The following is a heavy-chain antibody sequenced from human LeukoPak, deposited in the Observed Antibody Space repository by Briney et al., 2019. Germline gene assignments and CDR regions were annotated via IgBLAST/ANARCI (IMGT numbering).Heavy chain of an antibody. CDR3: ARRPSSRLRGYVWFDP. CDR1: GGSISSYY. V-gene: IGHV4-59*12. J-gene: IGHJ5*02. Sequence: SETLSLTCTVSGGSISSYYWSWIRQSPGKGLEWIGYIYYSGSTNYNPSLKSRVTISVDTSKNQFSLKLSSVTAADTAVYYCARRPSSRLRGYVWFDPWGQGTLVTVSS. D-gene: IGHD6-13*01. CDR2: IYYSGST.